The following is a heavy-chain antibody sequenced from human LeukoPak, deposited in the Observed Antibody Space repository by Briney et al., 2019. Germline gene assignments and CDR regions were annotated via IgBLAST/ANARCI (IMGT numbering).Heavy chain of an antibody. CDR2: ISNGGGI. CDR3: ARDFSYGSGFDY. CDR1: GFSISSYA. D-gene: IGHD5-18*01. Sequence: GESLKISCAASGFSISSYALHWVRQAPGKGLQYVSGISNGGGIDYANSVKGRFTISRDNSKNTLYLQMGSLRPEDMAVYYCARDFSYGSGFDYWGQGILVTVSS. J-gene: IGHJ4*02. V-gene: IGHV3-64*01.